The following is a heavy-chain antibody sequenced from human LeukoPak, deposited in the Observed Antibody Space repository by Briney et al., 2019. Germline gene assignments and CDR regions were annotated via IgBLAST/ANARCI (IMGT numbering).Heavy chain of an antibody. Sequence: GRSLRLSCAASGFTFSSYAMHWVRQAPGKGLEWVAVISYDGSNKYYADSVKGRFTISRDNSKNTLYLQMNSLRADDTAVYYCARDIGSACFDYWGQGTLVTASS. D-gene: IGHD6-19*01. CDR3: ARDIGSACFDY. CDR1: GFTFSSYA. J-gene: IGHJ4*02. CDR2: ISYDGSNK. V-gene: IGHV3-30-3*01.